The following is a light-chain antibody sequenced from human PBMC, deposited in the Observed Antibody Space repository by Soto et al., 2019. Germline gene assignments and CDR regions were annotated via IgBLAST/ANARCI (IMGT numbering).Light chain of an antibody. J-gene: IGKJ1*01. CDR1: QGFSSC. Sequence: DIQRTHSHSSVSASVGDRFTITCRASQGFSSCLAWYQQKPGKAPKLLIYAASSLQSGVPSRFSGSGSGTDFTLTISSLQPEDFATYYCQQANSFPWTFGQGTKVEIK. V-gene: IGKV1-12*01. CDR2: AAS. CDR3: QQANSFPWT.